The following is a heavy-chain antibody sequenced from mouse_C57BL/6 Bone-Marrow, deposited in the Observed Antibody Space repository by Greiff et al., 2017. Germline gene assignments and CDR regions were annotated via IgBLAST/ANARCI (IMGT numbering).Heavy chain of an antibody. D-gene: IGHD2-4*01. J-gene: IGHJ3*01. Sequence: EVMLVESGGGLVQPGGSMKLSCVASGFTFSNYWMNWVRQSPEKGLEWVAQIRLKSDNYATHYAESVKGRFTISRDDSKSSVYLQMNNLRAEDTGIYYCIDYDPFAYWGQGTLVTVSA. CDR1: GFTFSNYW. CDR2: IRLKSDNYAT. V-gene: IGHV6-3*01. CDR3: IDYDPFAY.